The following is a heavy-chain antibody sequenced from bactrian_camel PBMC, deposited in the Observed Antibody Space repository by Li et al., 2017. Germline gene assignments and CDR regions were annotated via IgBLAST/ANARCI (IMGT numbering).Heavy chain of an antibody. J-gene: IGHJ6*01. CDR2: IDSGGKKT. V-gene: IGHV3S40*01. D-gene: IGHD6*01. CDR3: AADRTGTWYGAAFDY. CDR1: RFTFSIYE. Sequence: DVQLVESGGGLVQPGGSLRLSCVASRFTFSIYEMTWVRQAPGKGLEWVSSIDSGGKKTDYADSVKGRFTISRDNAKNTLYLHMVSLKTEDTAVYYCAADRTGTWYGAAFDYWGQGTQVTVS.